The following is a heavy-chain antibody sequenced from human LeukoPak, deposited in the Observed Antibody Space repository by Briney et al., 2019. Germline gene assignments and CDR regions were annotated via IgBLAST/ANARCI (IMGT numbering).Heavy chain of an antibody. CDR2: ISAYNGNT. V-gene: IGHV1-18*01. Sequence: XASVKXSCKASGYTFTSYGMSWVRQAPGQGLEWMGWISAYNGNTNYAQKLQGRVTMTTDTSKRTAYMEVRRLRWDETGGYYSXXXSSXXSGWYSGYYYYYMDVWGKGTTVTVSS. D-gene: IGHD6-19*01. CDR3: XXXSSXXSGWYSGYYYYYMDV. J-gene: IGHJ6*03. CDR1: GYTFTSYG.